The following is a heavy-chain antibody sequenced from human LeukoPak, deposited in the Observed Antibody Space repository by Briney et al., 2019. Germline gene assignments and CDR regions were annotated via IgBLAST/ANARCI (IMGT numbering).Heavy chain of an antibody. V-gene: IGHV4-4*07. D-gene: IGHD2-15*01. CDR3: ARYPKVAAYFDC. CDR2: IYASGST. J-gene: IGHJ4*02. Sequence: TSETLSLTCTVSGGSISSYYWAWIRQPAGKGLEWIGRIYASGSTDYYSSLKSRVSMSVDTSKNQFSLKLSSVTAADTAVYYCARYPKVAAYFDCWGQGTLVTVSS. CDR1: GGSISSYY.